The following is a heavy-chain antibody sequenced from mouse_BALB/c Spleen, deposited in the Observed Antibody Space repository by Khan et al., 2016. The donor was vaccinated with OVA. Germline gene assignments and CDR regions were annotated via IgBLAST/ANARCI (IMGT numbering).Heavy chain of an antibody. D-gene: IGHD1-1*01. CDR1: GYTFTSYW. CDR3: TRENYYGRTCYAMDY. CDR2: IAPGRGGT. V-gene: IGHV1S41*01. Sequence: DLVRPGASVKLSCKASGYTFTSYWINWVKQRPGKGLGWIGGIAPGRGGTPYKEMFKGKATLTVDPSSSTAYIQLSSLSYEDSAVFFCTRENYYGRTCYAMDYWGQGTSVTVSS. J-gene: IGHJ4*01.